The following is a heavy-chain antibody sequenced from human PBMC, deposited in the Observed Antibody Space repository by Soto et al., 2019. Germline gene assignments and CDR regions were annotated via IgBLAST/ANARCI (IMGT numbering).Heavy chain of an antibody. D-gene: IGHD2-15*01. CDR2: IYHRGST. CDR3: ARGQVVAAQH. J-gene: IGHJ4*02. Sequence: QLQLQESGSGLVKPSQTLSLTCAVSGGSISSGGYSWSWIRQPPGKGLEWIGYIYHRGSTYYNPSLNSRVTISVDRYKNQFSLTLSSVTAADTAVYYCARGQVVAAQHWGQGTLVTVSS. CDR1: GGSISSGGYS. V-gene: IGHV4-30-2*01.